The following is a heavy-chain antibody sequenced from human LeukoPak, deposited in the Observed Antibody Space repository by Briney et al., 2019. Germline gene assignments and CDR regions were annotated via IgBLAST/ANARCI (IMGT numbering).Heavy chain of an antibody. Sequence: PGGSLRLSXAASGFTFSSYEMNWVRQAPGKGLEWVSYISSSGSTIYYADSVKGRFTISRDNAKNSLYLQMNSLRAEDTAVYYCAGEASWPGPYNWFDPWGQGTLVTVSS. CDR2: ISSSGSTI. CDR3: AGEASWPGPYNWFDP. D-gene: IGHD6-13*01. J-gene: IGHJ5*02. CDR1: GFTFSSYE. V-gene: IGHV3-48*03.